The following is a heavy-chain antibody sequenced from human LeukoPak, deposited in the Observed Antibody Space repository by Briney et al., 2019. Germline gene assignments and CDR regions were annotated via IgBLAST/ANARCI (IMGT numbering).Heavy chain of an antibody. V-gene: IGHV4-4*07. CDR1: GDSFSGFY. CDR3: ARVSSAGIWDY. CDR2: IYTSGST. J-gene: IGHJ4*02. Sequence: SETLSLTCTVSGDSFSGFYWSWIRQPAGKGLEWIGRIYTSGSTNYNPSLKSRVAMSVGTSKNQSSLKLSSVTAADTAVYYCARVSSAGIWDYWGQGTLVTVSS. D-gene: IGHD6-19*01.